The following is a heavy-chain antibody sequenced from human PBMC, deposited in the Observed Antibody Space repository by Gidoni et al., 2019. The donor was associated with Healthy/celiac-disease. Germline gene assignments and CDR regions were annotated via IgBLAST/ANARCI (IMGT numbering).Heavy chain of an antibody. J-gene: IGHJ4*02. Sequence: QVQLQESGPGLVKPPQTLSLTCTVPGGSISSDDYYWSWIRQPPGKGVGWIGYIPYSGSTYYNLSLKSRLTISVDTSKNQFSLKLSSVTAADTAVYCCANQLVGYYFDYWGQGTLVTVSS. CDR1: GGSISSDDYY. V-gene: IGHV4-30-4*01. D-gene: IGHD6-6*01. CDR2: IPYSGST. CDR3: ANQLVGYYFDY.